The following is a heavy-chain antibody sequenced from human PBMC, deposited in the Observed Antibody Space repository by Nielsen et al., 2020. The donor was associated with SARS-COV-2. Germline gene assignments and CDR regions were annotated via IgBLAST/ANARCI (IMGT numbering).Heavy chain of an antibody. V-gene: IGHV4-61*01. CDR3: ARSITGTSAA. CDR2: IYYSGST. Sequence: SETLSLTCTVSGGSVSSGSYYWSWIRQPPGKGLEWIGYIYYSGSTNYSPSLKGRVTISLDTSKNQFSLKLTSVTAADTAVYYCARSITGTSAAWGQGTLVTVSS. D-gene: IGHD1-7*01. J-gene: IGHJ5*02. CDR1: GGSVSSGSYY.